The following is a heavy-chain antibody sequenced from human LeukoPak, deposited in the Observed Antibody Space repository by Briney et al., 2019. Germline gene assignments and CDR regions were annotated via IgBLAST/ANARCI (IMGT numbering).Heavy chain of an antibody. Sequence: SETLSLTCTVSGGSLSSYYWSWIRQPPGKGLEWIGYIYYSGSTNYNPSLKSRVTISVDTSKNQFSLKLSSVTAADTAVYYCARESYYYDNPFIDYWGQGTLVTVSS. CDR1: GGSLSSYY. V-gene: IGHV4-59*01. CDR3: ARESYYYDNPFIDY. CDR2: IYYSGST. J-gene: IGHJ4*02. D-gene: IGHD3-22*01.